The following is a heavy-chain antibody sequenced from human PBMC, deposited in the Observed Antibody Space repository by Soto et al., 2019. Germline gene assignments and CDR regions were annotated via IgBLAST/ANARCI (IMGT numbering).Heavy chain of an antibody. CDR2: IYYSGST. V-gene: IGHV4-59*01. CDR1: GGSISSYY. D-gene: IGHD6-13*01. J-gene: IGHJ4*02. CDR3: AREVVSSSWYGNFDY. Sequence: SETLSLTCTVSGGSISSYYWSWIRQPPGKGLEWIGYIYYSGSTNYNPSLKSRVTISVDTAKNQFSLKLSSVTAADTAVYYCAREVVSSSWYGNFDYWGQGTLVTVSS.